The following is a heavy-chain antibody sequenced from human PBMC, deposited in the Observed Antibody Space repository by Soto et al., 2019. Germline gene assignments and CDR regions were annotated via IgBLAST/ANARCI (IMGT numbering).Heavy chain of an antibody. J-gene: IGHJ3*02. CDR2: ISGSGGGT. Sequence: EVQLLDSGGGLVQPGGSLRLSCAASGFTFSSYAMSWVRQAPGKGLEWVSCISGSGGGTYYADSVKGRFTISRDNSKNILYLKMNSLRAEDTAVFYCAEARGSGIYFNPSDAFDIGGQGTMVTVSS. V-gene: IGHV3-23*01. CDR3: AEARGSGIYFNPSDAFDI. D-gene: IGHD3-10*01. CDR1: GFTFSSYA.